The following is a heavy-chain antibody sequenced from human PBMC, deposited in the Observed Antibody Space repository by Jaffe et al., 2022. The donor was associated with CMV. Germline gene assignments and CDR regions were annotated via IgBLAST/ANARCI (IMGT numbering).Heavy chain of an antibody. CDR2: ISSSSSYI. D-gene: IGHD6-13*01. Sequence: EVQLVESGGGLVKPGGSLRLSCAASGFTFSSYSMNWVRQAPGKGLEWVSSISSSSSYIYYADSVKGRFTISRDNAKNSLYLQMNSLRAEDTAVYYCARDSNPGIAAAGTGWFDPWGQGTLVTVSS. V-gene: IGHV3-21*01. CDR3: ARDSNPGIAAAGTGWFDP. J-gene: IGHJ5*02. CDR1: GFTFSSYS.